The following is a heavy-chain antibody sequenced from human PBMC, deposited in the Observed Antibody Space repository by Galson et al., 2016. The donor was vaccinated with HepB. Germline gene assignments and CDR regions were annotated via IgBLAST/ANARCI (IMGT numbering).Heavy chain of an antibody. CDR3: ARWDPGISSRQFDY. D-gene: IGHD1-14*01. CDR2: ISYDGSNK. Sequence: SLRLSCATSGFTFSNYAMHWVRQPPGKGLDSVAVISYDGSNKFYADSVKGRFTISRDDSKNTLFLQMSSRRAEDTAVYYCARWDPGISSRQFDYWGQGTLVTVSS. V-gene: IGHV3-30*04. J-gene: IGHJ4*02. CDR1: GFTFSNYA.